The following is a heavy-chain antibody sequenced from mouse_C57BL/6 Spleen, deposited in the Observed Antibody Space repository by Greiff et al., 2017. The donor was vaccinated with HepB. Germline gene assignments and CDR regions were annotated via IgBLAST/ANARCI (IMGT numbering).Heavy chain of an antibody. D-gene: IGHD2-3*01. CDR2: INPSSGYT. CDR1: GYTFTSYT. CDR3: ARSDPMTYYFDY. V-gene: IGHV1-4*01. Sequence: VQLQQSGAELARPGASVKMSCKASGYTFTSYTMHWVKQRPGQGLEWIGYINPSSGYTKYNQKFKDKATLTADKSSSTAYMQLSSLTSEDSAVYYCARSDPMTYYFDYWGQGTTLTVSS. J-gene: IGHJ2*01.